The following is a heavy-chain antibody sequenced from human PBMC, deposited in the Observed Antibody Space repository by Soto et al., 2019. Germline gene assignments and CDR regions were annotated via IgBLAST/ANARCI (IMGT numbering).Heavy chain of an antibody. Sequence: SVKVSCKASGGTFSSYAISWVRQAPGQGLEWMGGIIPIFGTANYAQKFQGRVTITADESTSTAYMELSSLRSEDTAVYYCARGWFGQYSLLGQFDPWGQGTLVIVSS. CDR3: ARGWFGQYSLLGQFDP. CDR1: GGTFSSYA. J-gene: IGHJ5*02. CDR2: IIPIFGTA. D-gene: IGHD3-10*01. V-gene: IGHV1-69*13.